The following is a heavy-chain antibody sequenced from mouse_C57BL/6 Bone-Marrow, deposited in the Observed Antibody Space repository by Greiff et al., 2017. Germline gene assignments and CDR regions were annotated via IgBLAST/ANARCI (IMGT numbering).Heavy chain of an antibody. V-gene: IGHV1-55*01. CDR2: LYPGSGST. Sequence: VQLQQPGAELVKPGALVKMSCKASGYTFTSYWITWVKQRPGQGLEWIGDLYPGSGSTNYNEKFKSKATLTVDTSSSTAYMQLSSLTSEDSAVYYGARSPHLLLRYYLDYWGQGTTLTVSS. CDR1: GYTFTSYW. CDR3: ARSPHLLLRYYLDY. D-gene: IGHD1-1*01. J-gene: IGHJ2*01.